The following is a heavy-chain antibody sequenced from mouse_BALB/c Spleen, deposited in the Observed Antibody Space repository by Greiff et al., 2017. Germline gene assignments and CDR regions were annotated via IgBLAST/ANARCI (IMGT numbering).Heavy chain of an antibody. Sequence: VKLMESGAELVRPGTSVKMSCKAAGYTFTNYWIGWVKQRPGHGLEWIGDIYPGGGYTNYNEKFKGKATLTADTSSSTAYMQLSSLTSEDSAIYYCAIPYDYDGGYYAMDYWGQGTSVTVSS. J-gene: IGHJ4*01. CDR1: GYTFTNYW. CDR2: IYPGGGYT. CDR3: AIPYDYDGGYYAMDY. V-gene: IGHV1-63*02. D-gene: IGHD2-4*01.